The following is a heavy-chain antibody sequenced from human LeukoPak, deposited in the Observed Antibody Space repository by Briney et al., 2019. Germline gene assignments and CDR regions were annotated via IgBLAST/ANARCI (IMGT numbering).Heavy chain of an antibody. CDR3: VRGSSGTVVRGIAWAWFDP. CDR1: GFTFSSQW. CDR2: IKPDGGAT. Sequence: PGGSLRLSCAASGFTFSSQWMSWIRQTPGKGLDWVANIKPDGGATYYADSVNGRFTISRDNAKNSLYLQMNSLRAEDTAVYYCVRGSSGTVVRGIAWAWFDPRGQGTLVTVSS. V-gene: IGHV3-7*05. J-gene: IGHJ5*02. D-gene: IGHD3-10*01.